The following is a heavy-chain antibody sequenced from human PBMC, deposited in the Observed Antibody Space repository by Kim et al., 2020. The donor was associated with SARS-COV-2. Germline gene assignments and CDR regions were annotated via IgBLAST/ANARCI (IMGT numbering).Heavy chain of an antibody. CDR2: VYSGTST. Sequence: GGSLRLSCAASGFTVTTNYMSWVRQAPGEGLEWVSLVYSGTSTYYADSVKGRFTISRDNSNNTVYLQMNSLRAEDTAIYYCARAATIASRRSGVYYFDYWGQGTLVTVSS. D-gene: IGHD6-13*01. V-gene: IGHV3-66*01. CDR1: GFTVTTNY. J-gene: IGHJ4*02. CDR3: ARAATIASRRSGVYYFDY.